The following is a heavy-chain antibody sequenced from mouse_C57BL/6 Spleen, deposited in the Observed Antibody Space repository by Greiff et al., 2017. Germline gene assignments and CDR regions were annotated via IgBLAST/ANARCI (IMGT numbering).Heavy chain of an antibody. D-gene: IGHD2-2*01. Sequence: VQLQQPGAELVKPGASVKLSCKASGYTFTSYWMHWVKQRPGQGLEWIGMIHPNSGSTNYNEKFKSKATLTVDKSSSTAYMQLSSLTSEDSAVYYCARRGYDVGFDYWGQGTTLTVSS. J-gene: IGHJ2*01. CDR2: IHPNSGST. CDR1: GYTFTSYW. CDR3: ARRGYDVGFDY. V-gene: IGHV1-64*01.